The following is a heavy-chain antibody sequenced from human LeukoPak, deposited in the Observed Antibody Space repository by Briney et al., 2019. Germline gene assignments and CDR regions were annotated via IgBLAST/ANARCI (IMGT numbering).Heavy chain of an antibody. J-gene: IGHJ6*02. D-gene: IGHD2-15*01. CDR3: ARDPIVVVVAAYYYYGMDV. Sequence: ASVKVSCKASGYTFTSYGISWVRQAPGQGLEWMGWISAYNGNTNYAQKFQGRVTITADKSTSTAYMELSSLRSEDTAVYYCARDPIVVVVAAYYYYGMDVWGQGTTVTVSS. CDR1: GYTFTSYG. CDR2: ISAYNGNT. V-gene: IGHV1-18*01.